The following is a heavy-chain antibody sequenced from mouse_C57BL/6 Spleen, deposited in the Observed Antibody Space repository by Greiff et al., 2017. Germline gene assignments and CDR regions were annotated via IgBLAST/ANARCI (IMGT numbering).Heavy chain of an antibody. Sequence: QVQLQQSGAELVRPGTSVKVSCKASGYAFTNYLIEWVKQRPGQGLEWIGGINPGSGGTNYNEKFKGKATLTADKSSSTDYMQLSSLTSEDSAVYFCARRADQATAWFAYWGQGTMVTVSA. CDR3: ARRADQATAWFAY. CDR1: GYAFTNYL. D-gene: IGHD3-2*02. CDR2: INPGSGGT. V-gene: IGHV1-54*01. J-gene: IGHJ3*01.